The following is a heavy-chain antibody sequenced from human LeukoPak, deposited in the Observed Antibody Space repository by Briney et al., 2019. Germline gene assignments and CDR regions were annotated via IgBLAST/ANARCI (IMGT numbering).Heavy chain of an antibody. Sequence: SETLSLTCTVSGGSISSYYWSWIRQPPGRGLEWIGYIYYSGSTNYNPSLKSRVTISVDTSKNQFSLKLSSVTAADTAVYYCARHKSSAWGFDYWGQGTLVTVSS. CDR1: GGSISSYY. CDR2: IYYSGST. V-gene: IGHV4-59*08. D-gene: IGHD7-27*01. J-gene: IGHJ4*02. CDR3: ARHKSSAWGFDY.